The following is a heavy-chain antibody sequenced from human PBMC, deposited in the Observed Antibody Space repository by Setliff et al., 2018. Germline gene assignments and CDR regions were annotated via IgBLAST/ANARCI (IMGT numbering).Heavy chain of an antibody. D-gene: IGHD2-2*01. J-gene: IGHJ4*02. CDR2: IYYDGRT. CDR3: RLAHCNDTSCEEALDY. CDR1: GGSITSHSYY. V-gene: IGHV4-39*07. Sequence: PSETLSLTCTVSGGSITSHSYYWAWIRQPPGKGLEWTGSIYYDGRTFSHPSLRSRVTVSVDTSKNQFSLKLKSVTAADTAVYYSRLAHCNDTSCEEALDYWSQGTLVTVSS.